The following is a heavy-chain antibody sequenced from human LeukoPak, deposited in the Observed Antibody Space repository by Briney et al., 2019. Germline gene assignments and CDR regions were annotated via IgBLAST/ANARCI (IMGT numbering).Heavy chain of an antibody. V-gene: IGHV4-38-2*02. CDR2: IYHGGSA. CDR1: GYSINSGYY. D-gene: IGHD3/OR15-3a*01. Sequence: SETLSLTCTVSGYSINSGYYWGWIRQPPGKGLEWIGNIYHGGSAYYNPSLKSRVTISVDTSKNQFSLKLSSVTAADTAVYYCARDRAGLGPWGQGTLVTVSS. J-gene: IGHJ4*02. CDR3: ARDRAGLGP.